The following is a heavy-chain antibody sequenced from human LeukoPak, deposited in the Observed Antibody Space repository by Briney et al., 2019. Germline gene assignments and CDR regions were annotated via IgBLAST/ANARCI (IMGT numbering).Heavy chain of an antibody. J-gene: IGHJ4*02. Sequence: SVKVSCNPGESTVGSNAVSRRQQATGHGLEWMGGLTHIFGTANYAQKFQGRVTITAEESPCTDYIELSSTRSEHPPVYYYALVVTAAIPDYWGQGTLVTVSS. CDR3: ALVVTAAIPDY. CDR2: LTHIFGTA. CDR1: ESTVGSNA. V-gene: IGHV1-69*01. D-gene: IGHD2-2*01.